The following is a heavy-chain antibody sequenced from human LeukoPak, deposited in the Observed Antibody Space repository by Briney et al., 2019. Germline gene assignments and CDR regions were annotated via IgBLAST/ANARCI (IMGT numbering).Heavy chain of an antibody. J-gene: IGHJ4*02. CDR1: GFTLSSYG. D-gene: IGHD3-9*01. CDR2: ISYDGSNK. Sequence: GGSLRLSCAASGFTLSSYGMHWVRQAPGKGLEWVAVISYDGSNKYYADSVKGRFTISRDNSKNTLYLQMNSLRAEDTAVYYCAKEGDYDILTGYYKWGQGTLVTVSS. V-gene: IGHV3-30*18. CDR3: AKEGDYDILTGYYK.